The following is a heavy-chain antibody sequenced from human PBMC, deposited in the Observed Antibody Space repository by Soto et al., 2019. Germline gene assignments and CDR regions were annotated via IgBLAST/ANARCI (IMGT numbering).Heavy chain of an antibody. CDR2: VYFSGST. CDR1: GGSVSTDSSY. D-gene: IGHD4-4*01. CDR3: ARALRSNYPDR. J-gene: IGHJ5*02. V-gene: IGHV4-61*01. Sequence: HVQLQESGPGLVKPSETLSLTCIVSGGSVSTDSSYWSWIRHPPGKGLEGIGHVYFSGSTNYNPSLDSRVSISVDTSQNQCAMKLTSLTAADTAVYYCARALRSNYPDRWGQGTLVTVSS.